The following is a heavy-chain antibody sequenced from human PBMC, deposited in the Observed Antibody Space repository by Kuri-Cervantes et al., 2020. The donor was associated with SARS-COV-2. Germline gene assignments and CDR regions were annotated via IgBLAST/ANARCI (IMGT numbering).Heavy chain of an antibody. D-gene: IGHD3-22*01. CDR2: ISSSSTI. CDR3: ARDLYGSSGYYSPHVFDY. J-gene: IGHJ4*02. V-gene: IGHV3-69-1*01. Sequence: LTCAASGFTFSDYYMNWVRQAPGKGLEWVSSISSSSTIYYADSVKGRFTISRDSAKNPLYLQMNSLRAEDTAVYYCARDLYGSSGYYSPHVFDYWGQGTLVTISS. CDR1: GFTFSDYY.